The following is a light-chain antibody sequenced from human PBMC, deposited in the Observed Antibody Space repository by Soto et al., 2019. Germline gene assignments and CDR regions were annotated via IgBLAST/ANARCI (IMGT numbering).Light chain of an antibody. V-gene: IGKV3-20*01. J-gene: IGKJ2*01. Sequence: EIVLTQSPGTLSLSPGERATLSCRASQSVTSSYLAWYQQKPGQAPRLLIYGASSRATGIPDRFSGGGSGTDFTLTISRLEPEDFAVYYCKKFGSSPRYTFGQGTKLEIK. CDR2: GAS. CDR3: KKFGSSPRYT. CDR1: QSVTSSY.